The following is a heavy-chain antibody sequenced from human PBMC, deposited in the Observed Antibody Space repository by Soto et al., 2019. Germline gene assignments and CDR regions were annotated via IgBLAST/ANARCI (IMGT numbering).Heavy chain of an antibody. D-gene: IGHD2-21*02. J-gene: IGHJ4*02. V-gene: IGHV3-30*18. Sequence: GGSLRLSCAASGFTFSSYGMHWVRQAPGKGLEWVAVISYDGSNKYYADSVKGRFTISRDNSKNTLYLQMNSLRAEDTAVYYCAKDGPGGDYYFDYWGQGTLVTVSS. CDR2: ISYDGSNK. CDR1: GFTFSSYG. CDR3: AKDGPGGDYYFDY.